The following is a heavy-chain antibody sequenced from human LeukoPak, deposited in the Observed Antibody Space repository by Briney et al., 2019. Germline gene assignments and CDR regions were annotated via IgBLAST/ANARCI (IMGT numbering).Heavy chain of an antibody. CDR1: GYTFTSYD. CDR2: MNPNSGNT. J-gene: IGHJ5*02. CDR3: ARKPLKRPNWFDP. D-gene: IGHD1-14*01. Sequence: ASVKVSCKASGYTFTSYDINWVRQATGQGLEWMGWMNPNSGNTDYAQKFQGRVTITRNTSISTAYMELSSLKSEDTAVYYCARKPLKRPNWFDPWGQGTLVTVSS. V-gene: IGHV1-8*01.